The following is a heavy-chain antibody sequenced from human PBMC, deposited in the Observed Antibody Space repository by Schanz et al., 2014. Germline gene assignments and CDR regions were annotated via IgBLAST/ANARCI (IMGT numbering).Heavy chain of an antibody. J-gene: IGHJ3*02. Sequence: QVQLLQSGAEGKKPGASVKVSCKASGYTFTGYYMHWVRQAPGQGLEWMGRINPNSGGTNYAQKFQGRVTMTRDTSISTAYMELSSLRSDDTAVYYCARDIQYHYDTSGPVGAFDIWGQGTVVTVS. CDR1: GYTFTGYY. V-gene: IGHV1-2*02. CDR2: INPNSGGT. D-gene: IGHD3-22*01. CDR3: ARDIQYHYDTSGPVGAFDI.